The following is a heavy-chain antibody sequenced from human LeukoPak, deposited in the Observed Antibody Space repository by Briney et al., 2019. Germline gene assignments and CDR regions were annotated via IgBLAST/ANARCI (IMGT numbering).Heavy chain of an antibody. CDR3: AREVGYPDY. D-gene: IGHD6-13*01. Sequence: GGPLRLSCAASGFTFSSYAMSWVRQAPGKGLEWVSSISGSGGTTYYADSVKGRFTISRDDSKNTLYPQMNSLRAEDTAVYYCAREVGYPDYWGQGTLVTVSS. CDR1: GFTFSSYA. V-gene: IGHV3-23*01. J-gene: IGHJ4*02. CDR2: ISGSGGTT.